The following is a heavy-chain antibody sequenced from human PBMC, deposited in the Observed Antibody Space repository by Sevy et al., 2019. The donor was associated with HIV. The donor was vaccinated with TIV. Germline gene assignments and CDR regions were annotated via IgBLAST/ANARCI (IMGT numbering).Heavy chain of an antibody. CDR3: ARYRRGSGDFDY. J-gene: IGHJ4*02. D-gene: IGHD3-10*01. CDR2: INTGNRDT. CDR1: GYTFTSYV. V-gene: IGHV1-3*04. Sequence: ATVKVSCKASGYTFTSYVMHWVSQAPGQRLQRMGWINTGNRDTKYTEKLQGRVTITRDTSASTAYMELSSLRSEDTAVYYCARYRRGSGDFDYWGQGTTVTVSS.